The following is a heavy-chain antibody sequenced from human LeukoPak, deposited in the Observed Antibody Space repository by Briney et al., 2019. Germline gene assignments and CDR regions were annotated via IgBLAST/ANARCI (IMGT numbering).Heavy chain of an antibody. CDR1: GFSLSTSGMC. CDR2: IDWDDDK. V-gene: IGHV2-70*11. D-gene: IGHD6-19*01. Sequence: SGPALVKPTETLTLTCTFSGFSLSTSGMCVSWIRQPPGKALQWLARIDWDDDKYYSTSLETRLTISKDTSKNQVVLTMTKMDPVDTATYYCARMTAGYSSGWFAFDIWGQGTMATVSS. J-gene: IGHJ3*02. CDR3: ARMTAGYSSGWFAFDI.